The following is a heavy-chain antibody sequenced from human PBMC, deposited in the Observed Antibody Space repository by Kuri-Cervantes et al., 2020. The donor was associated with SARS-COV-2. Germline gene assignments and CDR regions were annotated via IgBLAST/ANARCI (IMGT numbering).Heavy chain of an antibody. J-gene: IGHJ4*02. CDR2: IYHSGST. CDR3: ASLRTGEGPLLDY. CDR1: GYSISSGYY. V-gene: IGHV4-38-2*01. D-gene: IGHD7-27*01. Sequence: GSLRLSCAVSGYSISSGYYWGWIRQPPGKGLEWIGSIYHSGSTYYNPSLKSRVTISVDTSKNQFSLKLSSVTAADTAVYYCASLRTGEGPLLDYWGQGTLVTVSS.